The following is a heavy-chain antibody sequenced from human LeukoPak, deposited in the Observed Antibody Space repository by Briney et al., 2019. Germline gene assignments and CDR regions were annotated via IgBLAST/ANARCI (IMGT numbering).Heavy chain of an antibody. CDR3: ARGITMVRGVENWFDP. CDR2: INHSGGT. V-gene: IGHV4-34*01. Sequence: PSETLSLTCAVYGGSFSGYYWSWIRQPPGKGLEWIGEINHSGGTNYNPSLKSRVTISVDTSKNQFSLKLSSVTAADTAVYYCARGITMVRGVENWFDPWGQGTLVTVSS. CDR1: GGSFSGYY. J-gene: IGHJ5*02. D-gene: IGHD3-10*01.